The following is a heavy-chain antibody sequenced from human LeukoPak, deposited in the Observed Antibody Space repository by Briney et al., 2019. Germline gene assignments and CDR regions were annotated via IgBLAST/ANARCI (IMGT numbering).Heavy chain of an antibody. CDR2: IYTSGST. J-gene: IGHJ6*03. Sequence: SETLSLTRTVSGGSISSYYWSWIRQPAGKGLEWIGRIYTSGSTNYNPSLKSRVTMSVDTSKNQFSLKLSSVTAADTAVYYCAREGSTIRNYYYYFYMDVWGKGTTVTISS. CDR3: AREGSTIRNYYYYFYMDV. V-gene: IGHV4-4*07. D-gene: IGHD2-2*01. CDR1: GGSISSYY.